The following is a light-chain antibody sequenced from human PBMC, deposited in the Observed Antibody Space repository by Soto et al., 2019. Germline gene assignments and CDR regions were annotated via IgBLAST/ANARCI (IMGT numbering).Light chain of an antibody. CDR2: ENN. Sequence: QSVLTQPPSVSAAPGQKLTISCSGSSSNIGNRGVSWYQQLPGTAPKLLIYENNKRPSGIPDRFSGSKSGTSATLGISGLQTEDEADYYCGTWDSSLNAGVFGGGTKLTVL. CDR3: GTWDSSLNAGV. J-gene: IGLJ2*01. V-gene: IGLV1-51*02. CDR1: SSNIGNRG.